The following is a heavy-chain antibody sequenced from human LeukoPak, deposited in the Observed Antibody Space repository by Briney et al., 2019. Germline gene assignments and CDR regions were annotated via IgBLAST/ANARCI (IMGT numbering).Heavy chain of an antibody. J-gene: IGHJ6*03. CDR2: IIPIFGTA. CDR1: GGTFSSYA. D-gene: IGHD2-2*01. Sequence: SVKVSCKASGGTFSSYAISWVRQAPGQGLEWMGGIIPIFGTANYAQKFQGRVTITADESTSTAYMELSSLRSEDTAVYYRARVIVVVPAGLGRVSHYYYYYYMDVWGKGTTVTVSS. V-gene: IGHV1-69*13. CDR3: ARVIVVVPAGLGRVSHYYYYYYMDV.